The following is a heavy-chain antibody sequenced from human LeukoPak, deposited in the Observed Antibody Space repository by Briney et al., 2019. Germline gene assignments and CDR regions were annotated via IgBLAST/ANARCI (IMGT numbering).Heavy chain of an antibody. CDR1: GGTFSSYA. Sequence: SVKVSCKASGGTFSSYAISWVRQAPGQGLEWMGRIIPILGIANYAQKFQGRVTITADKSTSTAYMELSSLRSEDTAVYYCARVSDVHSTSLVSSFDYWGQGTLITVSS. J-gene: IGHJ4*02. CDR3: ARVSDVHSTSLVSSFDY. CDR2: IIPILGIA. V-gene: IGHV1-69*04. D-gene: IGHD6-13*01.